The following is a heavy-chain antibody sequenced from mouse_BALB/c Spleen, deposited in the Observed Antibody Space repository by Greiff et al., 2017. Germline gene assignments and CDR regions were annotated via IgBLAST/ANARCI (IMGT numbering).Heavy chain of an antibody. V-gene: IGHV1-5*01. CDR3: TRSIYYGYDVRGMDY. J-gene: IGHJ4*01. CDR2: IYPGNSDT. Sequence: EVQLVESGTVLARPGASVKMSCKASGYTFTSYWMHWVKQRPGQGLEWIGAIYPGNSDTSYNQKFKGKAKLTAVTSTSTAYMELSSLTNEDSAVYYCTRSIYYGYDVRGMDYWGQGTSVTVSS. CDR1: GYTFTSYW. D-gene: IGHD2-2*01.